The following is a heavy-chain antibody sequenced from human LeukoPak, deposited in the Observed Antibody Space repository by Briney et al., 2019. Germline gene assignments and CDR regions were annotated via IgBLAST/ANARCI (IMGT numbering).Heavy chain of an antibody. CDR1: GYSFTSYW. Sequence: GESLKISCNGSGYSFTSYWIGWVRQMPGKGLEWMGIIYPGDSDTRYSPSFQGQVTISADKSISTAYLRWSSLKASDTAMYYCARHDRSWTEGFDYWGQGTLVTVSS. V-gene: IGHV5-51*01. J-gene: IGHJ4*02. CDR3: ARHDRSWTEGFDY. CDR2: IYPGDSDT. D-gene: IGHD6-13*01.